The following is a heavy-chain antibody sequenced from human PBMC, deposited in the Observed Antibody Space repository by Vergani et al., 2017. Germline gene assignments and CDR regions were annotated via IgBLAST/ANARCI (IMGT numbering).Heavy chain of an antibody. CDR2: VEDRGYS. J-gene: IGHJ4*02. Sequence: QVQLQESGPGLVRPSETLSLTCTVSGGSLSGYYWNWIRQTPGGGLEWIGYVEDRGYSNDHPSLKTRVSMSSDTSNNQFSLMLSSVTVADTAVYYCTRSIVSLKPPDYFDNWGQGTLVTVSS. CDR1: GGSLSGYY. V-gene: IGHV4-59*01. D-gene: IGHD2-15*01. CDR3: TRSIVSLKPPDYFDN.